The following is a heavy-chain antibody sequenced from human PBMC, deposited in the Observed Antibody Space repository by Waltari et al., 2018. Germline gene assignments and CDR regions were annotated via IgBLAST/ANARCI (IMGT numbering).Heavy chain of an antibody. CDR1: GSSIGRAYN. V-gene: IGHV4-38-2*01. Sequence: QVQLQESGPGLVKPSETLSLICDVSGSSIGRAYNWGRIRQPPGKGLEWIGSVHNAGSAHYNPSLKSRVTISVGTSRRQFSLRLDSVTAADTAIYYCARGPRVWDTILLGTSFDYWGQGTLVTVPS. CDR3: ARGPRVWDTILLGTSFDY. J-gene: IGHJ4*02. CDR2: VHNAGSA. D-gene: IGHD3-16*01.